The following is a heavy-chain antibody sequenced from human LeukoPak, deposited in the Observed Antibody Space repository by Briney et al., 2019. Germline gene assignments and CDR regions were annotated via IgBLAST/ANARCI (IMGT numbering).Heavy chain of an antibody. D-gene: IGHD6-19*01. CDR3: ARHYRGALAGTMGAFDI. Sequence: SETLSLTCTVSGGSISSRSYYWGWVRQPPGKGLEWTGSIHYSGSTYYDASFKSRVTMSVDTSKNQFSLKLSSVIAADTAVYYCARHYRGALAGTMGAFDIWGQGTMVTVSS. V-gene: IGHV4-39*01. CDR2: IHYSGST. J-gene: IGHJ3*02. CDR1: GGSISSRSYY.